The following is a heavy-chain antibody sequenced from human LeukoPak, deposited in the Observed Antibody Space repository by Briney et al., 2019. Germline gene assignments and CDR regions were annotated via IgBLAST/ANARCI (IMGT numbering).Heavy chain of an antibody. CDR1: GFTFSGSA. CDR3: TRTSDILTGYTPREAYYYYYHMDV. J-gene: IGHJ6*03. V-gene: IGHV3-73*01. CDR2: IRSKANSYAP. Sequence: GGSLRLSCAASGFTFSGSAMQWARQASGKWLEWAGRIRSKANSYAPVYAASVKGRLAISRDDSKNTAYLQMNSLKPEHPAVYYCTRTSDILTGYTPREAYYYYYHMDVWGKGTTVTISS. D-gene: IGHD3-9*01.